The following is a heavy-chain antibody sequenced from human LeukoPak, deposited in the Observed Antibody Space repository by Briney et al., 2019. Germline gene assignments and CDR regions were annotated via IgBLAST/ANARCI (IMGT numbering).Heavy chain of an antibody. CDR2: IYHSGST. J-gene: IGHJ3*02. Sequence: SETLSLTCTVSGYSISSGYYWGWIRQPPGKGLEWIGSIYHSGSTYYNPSLKSRVTISVDTSKNQFSLKLSSVTAADTAVYYCARSTKSYDFWSGYYGAFDIWGQGTMVTVSS. V-gene: IGHV4-38-2*02. CDR1: GYSISSGYY. CDR3: ARSTKSYDFWSGYYGAFDI. D-gene: IGHD3-3*01.